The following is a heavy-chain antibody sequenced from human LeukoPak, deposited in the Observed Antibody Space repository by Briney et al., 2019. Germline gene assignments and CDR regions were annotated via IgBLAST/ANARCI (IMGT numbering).Heavy chain of an antibody. CDR3: SRGLDSRKLGY. J-gene: IGHJ4*02. CDR2: IHTSGNL. V-gene: IGHV4-31*03. Sequence: SQTLSLTCTVSRASFSSGDQYWHWIRQSPGKGLEWIGSIHTSGNLYNNPSLESRVTLSIDTSKNQFSLNLNSVTAADTAVYFCSRGLDSRKLGYWGQGTLVTVSS. CDR1: RASFSSGDQY. D-gene: IGHD3-22*01.